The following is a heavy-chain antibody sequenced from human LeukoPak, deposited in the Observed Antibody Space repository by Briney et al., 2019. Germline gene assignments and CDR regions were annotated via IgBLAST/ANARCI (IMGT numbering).Heavy chain of an antibody. V-gene: IGHV4-59*01. J-gene: IGHJ6*02. CDR1: GGSFSSYY. D-gene: IGHD2-2*01. Sequence: SETLSLTCTVSGGSFSSYYWSWIRQPPGKGLEWIGYIYYSGSTNYNPSLKSRVTISVDTSKNQFSLKLSSVTAADTAVYYCASIPAALYYYYGMDVWGQGTTVTVSS. CDR2: IYYSGST. CDR3: ASIPAALYYYYGMDV.